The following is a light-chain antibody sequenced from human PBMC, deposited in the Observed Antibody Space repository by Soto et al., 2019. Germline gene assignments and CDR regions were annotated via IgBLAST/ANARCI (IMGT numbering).Light chain of an antibody. J-gene: IGKJ5*01. Sequence: EIVLSQSPATLCLSPGERATLSCRASQSVISYLAWYQQKPGQAPRLLIYDASNRATGIPARFSGSGSGTEFTLTISSLQSEDFAVYYCQQYNNWPPITFGQGTRLEIK. CDR2: DAS. CDR3: QQYNNWPPIT. V-gene: IGKV3D-15*01. CDR1: QSVISY.